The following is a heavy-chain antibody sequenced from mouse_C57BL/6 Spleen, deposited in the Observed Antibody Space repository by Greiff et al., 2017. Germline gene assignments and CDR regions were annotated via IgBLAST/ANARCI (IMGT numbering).Heavy chain of an antibody. D-gene: IGHD2-1*01. CDR2: IYPGDGDT. J-gene: IGHJ4*01. CDR3: ARGIYYGNSYYAKDY. V-gene: IGHV1-80*01. Sequence: VQLQQSGAELVKPGASVKISCKASGYAFSSYWMNWVKQRPGKGLEWIGQIYPGDGDTNYNGKFKGKATLTADKSSRTAYMQLSSLTSEDSAVDFCARGIYYGNSYYAKDYWGQGTSVTVSS. CDR1: GYAFSSYW.